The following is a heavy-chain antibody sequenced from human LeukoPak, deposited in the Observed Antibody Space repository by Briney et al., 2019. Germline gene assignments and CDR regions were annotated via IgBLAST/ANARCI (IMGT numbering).Heavy chain of an antibody. CDR2: VSGSGGST. J-gene: IGHJ4*02. V-gene: IGHV3-23*01. Sequence: PGGSLRLSCAASGFTFSSYAMSWVRQAPGKGLEWVSAVSGSGGSTYYADSVKGRFTISRDNSKNTLYLQMNSLRAEDTAVYYCAKSPYDFWSGYYWFDYWGQGTLVTVSS. CDR3: AKSPYDFWSGYYWFDY. D-gene: IGHD3-3*01. CDR1: GFTFSSYA.